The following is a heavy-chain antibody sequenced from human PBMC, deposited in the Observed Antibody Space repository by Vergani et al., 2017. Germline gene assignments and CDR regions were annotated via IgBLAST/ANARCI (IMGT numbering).Heavy chain of an antibody. D-gene: IGHD2-2*01. J-gene: IGHJ6*03. CDR2: ISSSGSTI. Sequence: VQLVESGGGLVQPGGSLRLSCAASGFTVSSNYMSWVRQAPGKGLEWVSYISSSGSTIYYADSVKGRFTISRDNAKNSLYLQMNSLRAEDTAVYYCAREDGIVVVPAAYYYYMDVWGKGTTVTVSS. V-gene: IGHV3-11*01. CDR3: AREDGIVVVPAAYYYYMDV. CDR1: GFTVSSNY.